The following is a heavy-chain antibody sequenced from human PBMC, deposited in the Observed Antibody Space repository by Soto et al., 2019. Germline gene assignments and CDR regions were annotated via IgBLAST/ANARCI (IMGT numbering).Heavy chain of an antibody. V-gene: IGHV2-26*01. D-gene: IGHD3-10*01. Sequence: QVTLKESGPVLVKPTETLTLTCTVSGFSLSNARMGVSWIRQPPGKALEWLAHIFSNDEKSYSTSLKSRLTISKDTSKSQVVLTMTNMDPVDTATYHCARIQGLYGSGSYYSRVNWFDPWGQGTLVTVSS. J-gene: IGHJ5*02. CDR3: ARIQGLYGSGSYYSRVNWFDP. CDR1: GFSLSNARMG. CDR2: IFSNDEK.